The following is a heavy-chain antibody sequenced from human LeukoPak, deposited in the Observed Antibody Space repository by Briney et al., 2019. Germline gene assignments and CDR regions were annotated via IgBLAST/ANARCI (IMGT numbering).Heavy chain of an antibody. J-gene: IGHJ6*03. CDR2: VYHSWST. D-gene: IGHD1-26*01. V-gene: IGHV4-39*07. CDR3: ARAAGGWDKYYYYYVDV. Sequence: PSETLSLTCTVSGGSININNYYWVWIRQPPGKGLEWIGSVYHSWSTYHNPSLKGRVTIALDTSKNQFSLKLSSVTAADTAVYYCARAAGGWDKYYYYYVDVWGKGTTVTVSS. CDR1: GGSININNYY.